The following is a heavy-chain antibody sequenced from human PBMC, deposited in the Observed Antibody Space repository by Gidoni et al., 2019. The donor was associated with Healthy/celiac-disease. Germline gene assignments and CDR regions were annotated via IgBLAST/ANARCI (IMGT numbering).Heavy chain of an antibody. J-gene: IGHJ5*02. D-gene: IGHD2-15*01. CDR2: IYYSGSP. Sequence: QVQLQESGPGLVKPSQTLSLTCTVSGGSISSGGYYWSWLRQHPGKGLEWIGYIYYSGSPYYNPSLKSRVTISVDTSKNQFSLKLSSVTAADTAVYYCAREGADGGNWFDPWGQGTLVTVSS. CDR3: AREGADGGNWFDP. CDR1: GGSISSGGYY. V-gene: IGHV4-31*03.